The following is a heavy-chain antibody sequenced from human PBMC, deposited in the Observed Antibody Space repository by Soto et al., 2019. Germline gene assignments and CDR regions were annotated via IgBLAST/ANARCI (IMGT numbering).Heavy chain of an antibody. CDR3: ARYMVRGVISPYFDY. J-gene: IGHJ4*02. V-gene: IGHV3-30-3*01. CDR2: ISYDGSNK. D-gene: IGHD3-10*01. Sequence: GGALILSSAASGFTFSSYAMHWVSQARGKGLEWVAVISYDGSNKYYADSVKGRFTISRDNSKNTLYLQMNSLRAEDTAVYYCARYMVRGVISPYFDYWGQGTLVTVSS. CDR1: GFTFSSYA.